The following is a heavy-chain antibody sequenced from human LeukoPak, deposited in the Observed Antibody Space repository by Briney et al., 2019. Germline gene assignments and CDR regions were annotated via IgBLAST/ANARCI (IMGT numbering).Heavy chain of an antibody. Sequence: PSETLSLTCAVYGGSFSGYYWSWIRQPPGKGLEWIGEINHSGSTNYNPSLKSRVTISVDTSKNQFSLKLSSVTAADTAVYYCARAHYGFWSGYLDYWGQGTLVTVSS. V-gene: IGHV4-34*01. J-gene: IGHJ4*02. CDR2: INHSGST. CDR1: GGSFSGYY. CDR3: ARAHYGFWSGYLDY. D-gene: IGHD3-3*01.